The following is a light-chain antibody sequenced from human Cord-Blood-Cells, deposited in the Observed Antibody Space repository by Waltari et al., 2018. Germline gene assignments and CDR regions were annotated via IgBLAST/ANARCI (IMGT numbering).Light chain of an antibody. V-gene: IGLV2-11*01. CDR3: CSYAGSYTWV. Sequence: QSALTQPRSVSGSPGQSVTISCTGTSSDVGGYNYVSWYQQHPGKAPKLMIYDVSKRPPRVPDRFSGSKSGNPASLTISGLQAEDEADYYCCSYAGSYTWVFGGGTKLTVL. CDR2: DVS. CDR1: SSDVGGYNY. J-gene: IGLJ3*02.